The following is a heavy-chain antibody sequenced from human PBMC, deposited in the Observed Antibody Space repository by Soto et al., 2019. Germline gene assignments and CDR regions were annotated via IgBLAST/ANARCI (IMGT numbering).Heavy chain of an antibody. CDR2: INHSGST. CDR3: ARFQRWYGSGSYIYFDY. Sequence: SETLSLTCAVYGGSFSGYYWSWIRQPPGKGLEWIGEINHSGSTNYNPSLKSRVTISVDTSKNQFSLKLSSVTAADTAVYYCARFQRWYGSGSYIYFDYWGQGTLVTVSS. D-gene: IGHD3-10*01. CDR1: GGSFSGYY. J-gene: IGHJ4*02. V-gene: IGHV4-34*01.